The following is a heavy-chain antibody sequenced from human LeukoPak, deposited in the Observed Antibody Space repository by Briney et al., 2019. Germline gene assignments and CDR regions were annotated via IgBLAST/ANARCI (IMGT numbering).Heavy chain of an antibody. CDR2: ISSTSVNT. CDR3: ARADTAMITPDFDF. Sequence: GGSLRLSCAASGFTFSSYSMNWVRQAPGKGLEWVSYISSTSVNTHYADSVKGRFTISRDNAKHSPYLQMNSLRDEDTAVYYCARADTAMITPDFDFWGQGTLVTVSS. V-gene: IGHV3-48*02. CDR1: GFTFSSYS. J-gene: IGHJ4*02. D-gene: IGHD5-18*01.